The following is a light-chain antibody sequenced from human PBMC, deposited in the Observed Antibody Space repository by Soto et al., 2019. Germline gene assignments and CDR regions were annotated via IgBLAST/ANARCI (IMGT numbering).Light chain of an antibody. CDR3: QQYVSFPPT. Sequence: DVQLTQSPSSLSASVGDRVIITCRASRGVGRWLAWYQQKPEKAPKSLIYATSTLQSSVPSRFNGSGSGNHFSLNISSLQPEDVATYYFQQYVSFPPTFGRGTKVEI. J-gene: IGKJ1*01. CDR2: ATS. CDR1: RGVGRW. V-gene: IGKV1D-16*01.